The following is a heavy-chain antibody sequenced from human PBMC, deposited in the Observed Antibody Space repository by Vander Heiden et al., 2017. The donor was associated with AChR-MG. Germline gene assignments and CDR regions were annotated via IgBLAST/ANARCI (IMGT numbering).Heavy chain of an antibody. J-gene: IGHJ4*02. CDR2: IYTSGST. V-gene: IGHV4-61*02. Sequence: QVQLQESGPGLVKPSQTLSLTCTVPGGSISSGSYSWGWVRRPAGKGLGGIGRIYTSGSTNYNPSLKSRVTISVDTSKNQFSLKLSSVTAADTAVYYCARLLRVRGANWPYYFDYWGQGTLVTVSS. CDR3: ARLLRVRGANWPYYFDY. D-gene: IGHD3-10*01. CDR1: GGSISSGSYS.